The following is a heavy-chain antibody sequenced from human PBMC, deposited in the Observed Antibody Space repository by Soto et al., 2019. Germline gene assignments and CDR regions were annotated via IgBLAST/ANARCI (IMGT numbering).Heavy chain of an antibody. CDR3: ARDEEP. CDR1: GVTFSSYA. CDR2: IWCDGSKK. V-gene: IGHV3-33*01. Sequence: QVQLVESGGGVFQPGRSLRLSCAASGVTFSSYAMHWVRQAPGKGLEWVAVIWCDGSKKYYGESVTGRFTISRDNSKNTLYLQMNSLKVEDTAVYYCARDEEPWGQGTLVIVSS. J-gene: IGHJ5*02.